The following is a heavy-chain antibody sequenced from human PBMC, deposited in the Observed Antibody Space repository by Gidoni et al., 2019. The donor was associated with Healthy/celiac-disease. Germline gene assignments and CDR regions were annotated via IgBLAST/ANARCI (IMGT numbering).Heavy chain of an antibody. CDR3: ASETTVVTPGY. CDR1: GFTCSSYA. V-gene: IGHV3-30-3*01. J-gene: IGHJ4*02. Sequence: QVQLVESGGGVVQPGRSLRLSCAASGFTCSSYAMHWGRQAPGKGLEWVAVISYDGSNKYYADSVKGRFTISRDNSKNTLYLQMNSLRAEDTAVYYCASETTVVTPGYWGQGTLVTVSS. CDR2: ISYDGSNK. D-gene: IGHD4-17*01.